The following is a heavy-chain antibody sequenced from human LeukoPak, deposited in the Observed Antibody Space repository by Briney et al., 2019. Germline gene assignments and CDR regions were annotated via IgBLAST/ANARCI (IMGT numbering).Heavy chain of an antibody. D-gene: IGHD2-2*01. V-gene: IGHV1-69*05. J-gene: IGHJ3*02. CDR1: GGTFSSYA. Sequence: ASVKVSCKASGGTFSSYAISWVRQAPGQGLEWMGGIIPIFGTANYAQKFQGRVTITTDESTSTAYMGLSSLRSEDTAVYYCARGDIVVVPAAIMSRAFDIWGQGTMVTVSS. CDR3: ARGDIVVVPAAIMSRAFDI. CDR2: IIPIFGTA.